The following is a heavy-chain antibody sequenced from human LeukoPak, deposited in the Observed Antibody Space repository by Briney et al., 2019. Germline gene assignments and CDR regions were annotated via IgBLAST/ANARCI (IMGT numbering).Heavy chain of an antibody. CDR3: ATDAYYYDSSGYSTSVHYFDY. V-gene: IGHV1-2*06. CDR1: GYTFTGYY. D-gene: IGHD3-22*01. J-gene: IGHJ4*02. CDR2: INPNSGGT. Sequence: ASVKVSCKASGYTFTGYYMHWVRQAPGQGLEWMGRINPNSGGTNYAQKFQGRVTMTRDTSISTVYMEFSRLRSDDTAVYYCATDAYYYDSSGYSTSVHYFDYWGQGTLVTVSS.